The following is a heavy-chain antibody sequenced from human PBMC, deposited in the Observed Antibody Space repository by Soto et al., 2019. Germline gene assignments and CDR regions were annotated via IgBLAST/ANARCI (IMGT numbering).Heavy chain of an antibody. Sequence: EEQLSESGGGLVQPGGSLRLSCAASGFTFSSYAMSWVRQAPGKGLEWVSSISGSGSSTYYADSVKGRFTISRDNSKKTLYLQMNSLRAEDTAIYYCAKDPKSTIRFNWFDPWGQGTLVTVSS. V-gene: IGHV3-23*01. J-gene: IGHJ5*02. CDR2: ISGSGSST. CDR1: GFTFSSYA. CDR3: AKDPKSTIRFNWFDP. D-gene: IGHD2-8*01.